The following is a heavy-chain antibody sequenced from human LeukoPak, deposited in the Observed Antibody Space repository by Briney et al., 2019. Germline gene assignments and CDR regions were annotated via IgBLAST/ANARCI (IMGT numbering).Heavy chain of an antibody. Sequence: ASVKVSCKASGYTFTSYGISWVRQAPGQGLEWMGWISPYSGNTNYAQKLQGRATMTTDTSTSTAYMELRSLRSDDTAVYYCARDGTAYCGGDCYSVRFDPWGQGTLVTVSS. CDR3: ARDGTAYCGGDCYSVRFDP. D-gene: IGHD2-21*02. CDR2: ISPYSGNT. V-gene: IGHV1-18*01. CDR1: GYTFTSYG. J-gene: IGHJ5*02.